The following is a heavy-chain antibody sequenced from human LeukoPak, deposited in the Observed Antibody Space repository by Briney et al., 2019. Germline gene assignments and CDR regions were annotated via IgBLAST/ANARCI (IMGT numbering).Heavy chain of an antibody. V-gene: IGHV4-39*07. D-gene: IGHD3-3*01. CDR1: GGSISSSSYY. Sequence: SETLSLTCTVSGGSISSSSYYWGWIRQPPGKGLEWIGSIYYSGSTYYNPSLKSRVTISVDTSKNQFSLKLSSVTAADTAVYYCARDQDYDFWSGSVFAYWGQGTLVTVSS. CDR3: ARDQDYDFWSGSVFAY. J-gene: IGHJ4*02. CDR2: IYYSGST.